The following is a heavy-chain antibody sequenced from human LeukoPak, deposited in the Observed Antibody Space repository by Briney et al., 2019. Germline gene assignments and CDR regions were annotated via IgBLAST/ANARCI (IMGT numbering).Heavy chain of an antibody. Sequence: PGGSLRLSCAASGFTVSSNYMSWVRQAPGKGLEWVSVIYSGGSTYYADSVKGRFTISRDNPKNTLYLQMNSLRAEDTAVYYCARASVPHGDYYYYGMDVWGQGTTVTVSS. CDR1: GFTVSSNY. CDR3: ARASVPHGDYYYYGMDV. J-gene: IGHJ6*02. V-gene: IGHV3-53*01. CDR2: IYSGGST. D-gene: IGHD4-17*01.